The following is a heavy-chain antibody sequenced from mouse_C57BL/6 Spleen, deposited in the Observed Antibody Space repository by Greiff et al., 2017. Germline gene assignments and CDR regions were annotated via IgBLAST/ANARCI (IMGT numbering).Heavy chain of an antibody. CDR1: GYSITSGYY. V-gene: IGHV3-6*01. Sequence: EVKLQESGPGLVKPSQSLSLTCSVTGYSITSGYYWNWIRQFPGNKLEWMGYISYDGSNNYNPSLKNRISITRDTSKNQFFLKLNSVTTEDTATYYCARTGTMVTEYYFDYWGQGTTLTVSS. D-gene: IGHD2-2*01. CDR3: ARTGTMVTEYYFDY. CDR2: ISYDGSN. J-gene: IGHJ2*01.